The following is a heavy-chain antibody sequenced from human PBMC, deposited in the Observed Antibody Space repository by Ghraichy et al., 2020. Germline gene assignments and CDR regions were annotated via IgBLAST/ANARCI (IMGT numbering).Heavy chain of an antibody. J-gene: IGHJ4*02. Sequence: LTCAASGFNFFNYGMHWVRQAPGKGLEWVAVVWFDGTNKFYAASVKGRFTVSRDNSENTLSLEMSSLRVDDTAMYYCARSSVDILTGLYPPPDYWGQGTLVNVSP. D-gene: IGHD3-9*01. V-gene: IGHV3-33*01. CDR2: VWFDGTNK. CDR3: ARSSVDILTGLYPPPDY. CDR1: GFNFFNYG.